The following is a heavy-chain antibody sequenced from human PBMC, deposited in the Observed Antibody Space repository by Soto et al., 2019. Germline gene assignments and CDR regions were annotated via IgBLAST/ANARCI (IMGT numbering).Heavy chain of an antibody. CDR3: ARDTIIPNGMDV. CDR2: INVGNGNT. J-gene: IGHJ6*02. D-gene: IGHD3-10*01. V-gene: IGHV1-3*01. CDR1: GYIFTSYG. Sequence: ASVKVSCKASGYIFTSYGMHWVRQAPGQRPEWMGWINVGNGNTKYSQKFQDRVTITRDTSASTAHMELSSLKSEDTAVYYCARDTIIPNGMDVWGQGTTVTVSS.